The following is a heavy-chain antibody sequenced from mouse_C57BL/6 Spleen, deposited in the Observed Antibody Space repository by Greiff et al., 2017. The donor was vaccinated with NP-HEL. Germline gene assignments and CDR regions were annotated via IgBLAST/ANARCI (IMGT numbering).Heavy chain of an antibody. CDR1: GYTFTDYY. CDR2: INPNNGGT. D-gene: IGHD2-10*02. CDR3: ARNPSNEYYFDY. V-gene: IGHV1-26*01. Sequence: EVQLQQSGPELVKPGASVKISCKASGYTFTDYYMNWVKQSHGKSLEWIGDINPNNGGTSYNQKFKGKATLTVDKSSSTAYMELRSLTSDDSAVYYYARNPSNEYYFDYWGQGTTLTVSS. J-gene: IGHJ2*01.